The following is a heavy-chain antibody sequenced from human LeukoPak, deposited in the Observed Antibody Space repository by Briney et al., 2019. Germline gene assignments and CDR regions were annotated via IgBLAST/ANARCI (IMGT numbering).Heavy chain of an antibody. CDR3: ARGPFYFGSGD. CDR2: INNDGSSI. D-gene: IGHD3-10*01. CDR1: GFTFSSHW. Sequence: GGSLRLSCAASGFTFSSHWMHWVRQAPGKGLVWVSRINNDGSSITYADFVKGRFTISRDNAKNTLYQQMNSLRAEDTALYYCARGPFYFGSGDWGQGTLVTVSS. J-gene: IGHJ4*02. V-gene: IGHV3-74*01.